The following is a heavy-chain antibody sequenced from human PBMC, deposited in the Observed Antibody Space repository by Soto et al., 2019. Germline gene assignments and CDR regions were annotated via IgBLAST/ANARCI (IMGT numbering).Heavy chain of an antibody. Sequence: LRLSCAASGFTFSSYEMNWVRQAPGKGLEWVSYISSSGSTIYYADSVKGRFTISRDNAKNSLYLQMNSLRAEDTAVYYCAREQQFGELLYYYYYGMDVWGQGTTVTVS. D-gene: IGHD3-10*01. V-gene: IGHV3-48*03. CDR1: GFTFSSYE. CDR3: AREQQFGELLYYYYYGMDV. J-gene: IGHJ6*02. CDR2: ISSSGSTI.